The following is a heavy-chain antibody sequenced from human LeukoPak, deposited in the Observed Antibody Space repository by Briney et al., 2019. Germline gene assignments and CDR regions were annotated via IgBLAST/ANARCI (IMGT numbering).Heavy chain of an antibody. CDR2: INHSGST. CDR3: ARHSLRTYYFDY. J-gene: IGHJ4*02. V-gene: IGHV4-34*01. CDR1: GGSFSGYY. Sequence: SETLSLTCAVYGGSFSGYYWSWIRQPPGKGLEWIGEINHSGSTNYNPSLKSRVTISVDTSKNQFSLKLSSVTAADTAVYYCARHSLRTYYFDYWGQGTQVTVSS. D-gene: IGHD1-26*01.